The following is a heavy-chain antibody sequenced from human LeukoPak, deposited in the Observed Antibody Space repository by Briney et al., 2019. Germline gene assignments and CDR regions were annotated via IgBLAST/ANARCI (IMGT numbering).Heavy chain of an antibody. D-gene: IGHD4-17*01. Sequence: GGSLRLSCAASGFTFSSYGMHWVRQAPGKGLEGVAVIWYDGSNKYYADSVKGRFTISRDNSKNTLYLQMNSLRAEDTAVYYCARAPSYGDYVYWGQGTLVTVSS. J-gene: IGHJ4*02. CDR2: IWYDGSNK. CDR3: ARAPSYGDYVY. CDR1: GFTFSSYG. V-gene: IGHV3-33*01.